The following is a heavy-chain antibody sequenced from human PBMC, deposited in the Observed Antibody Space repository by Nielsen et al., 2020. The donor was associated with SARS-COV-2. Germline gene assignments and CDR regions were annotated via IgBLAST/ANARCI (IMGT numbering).Heavy chain of an antibody. CDR1: EFTFSSYS. CDR3: ARDRFPGIAVAGTWFGP. D-gene: IGHD6-19*01. V-gene: IGHV3-48*01. Sequence: GESLKISCAASEFTFSSYSMNWVRQAPGKGLEWVSYISTNVNTVHYADSVKGRFTISRDNAQNSLYLQMNSLRAEDTAVYYCARDRFPGIAVAGTWFGPWGQGTLVTVSS. CDR2: ISTNVNTV. J-gene: IGHJ5*02.